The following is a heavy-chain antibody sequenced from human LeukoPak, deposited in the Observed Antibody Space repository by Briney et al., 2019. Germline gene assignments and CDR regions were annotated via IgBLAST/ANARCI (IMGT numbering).Heavy chain of an antibody. Sequence: GASLQISCKASGSDFSSHWIAWGRPPPGKGVEWMGVIYPDDSETKYSPSFEGQVTISVDRSINIVYLQWSSLKASDSGIYYCARGSWYADYWGQGTLVTVSA. CDR3: ARGSWYADY. D-gene: IGHD6-13*01. V-gene: IGHV5-51*01. J-gene: IGHJ4*02. CDR2: IYPDDSET. CDR1: GSDFSSHW.